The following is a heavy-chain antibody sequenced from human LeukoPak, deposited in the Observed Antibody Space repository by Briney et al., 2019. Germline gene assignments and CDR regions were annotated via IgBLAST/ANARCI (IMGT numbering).Heavy chain of an antibody. CDR1: GYTFTSYY. Sequence: ASVKASCKASGYTFTSYYMHWVRQAPGQGLEWMGIINPSGGSTSYAQKFQGRVTMTRDTSTSTVYMELSSLRSEDTAVYYCATSAMGFLEWSQGYYGMDVWGQGTTVTVSS. CDR3: ATSAMGFLEWSQGYYGMDV. J-gene: IGHJ6*02. V-gene: IGHV1-46*01. CDR2: INPSGGST. D-gene: IGHD3-3*01.